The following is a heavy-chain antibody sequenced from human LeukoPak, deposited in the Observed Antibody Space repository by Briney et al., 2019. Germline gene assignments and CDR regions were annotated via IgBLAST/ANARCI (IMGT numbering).Heavy chain of an antibody. CDR2: INTGNGNT. V-gene: IGHV1-3*04. CDR1: GYTFTTYP. Sequence: ASVKVSCKASGYTFTTYPMHWVRQAPGQRLEGMGWINTGNGNTKYSQNFQGRVTITRDTSASIAYMELSSLTSEDTAVYYCARDVGYGDPWGQGTLVTVSS. D-gene: IGHD4-17*01. CDR3: ARDVGYGDP. J-gene: IGHJ5*02.